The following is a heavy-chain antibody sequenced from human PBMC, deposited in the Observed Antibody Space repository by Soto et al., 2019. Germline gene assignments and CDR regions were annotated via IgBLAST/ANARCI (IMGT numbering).Heavy chain of an antibody. CDR3: ARVRVATYAYYMDV. V-gene: IGHV3-21*01. D-gene: IGHD5-12*01. Sequence: GGSLRLSCAASEFTFSSYSMNWVRQAPGKGLEWVSSISSSSSYIYYADSVKGRFTISRDNAKNSLYLQMNSLRAEDTAVYYCARVRVATYAYYMDVWGKGTTVTVSS. J-gene: IGHJ6*03. CDR1: EFTFSSYS. CDR2: ISSSSSYI.